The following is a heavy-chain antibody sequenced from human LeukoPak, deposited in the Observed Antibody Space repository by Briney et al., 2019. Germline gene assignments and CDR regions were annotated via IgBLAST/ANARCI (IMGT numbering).Heavy chain of an antibody. Sequence: SVKVSCKASGYTFTSYDINWVRQATGQGLEWMGWMNPNSGNTGYAQKFQGRVTMTRNTSISTAYMELSSLRSEDTAVYYCAREVMVRGVITYYFDYWGQGTLVTVSS. V-gene: IGHV1-8*01. J-gene: IGHJ4*02. CDR3: AREVMVRGVITYYFDY. CDR2: MNPNSGNT. D-gene: IGHD3-10*01. CDR1: GYTFTSYD.